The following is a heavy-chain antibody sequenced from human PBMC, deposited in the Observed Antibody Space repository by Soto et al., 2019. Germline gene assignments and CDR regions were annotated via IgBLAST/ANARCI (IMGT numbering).Heavy chain of an antibody. CDR3: AREEGYCGGGYCFRSAFDL. D-gene: IGHD2-15*01. Sequence: GGLLRDSCAVSAFTFKNHWMHWVRQVPGKGPVWVSRINGDGSFTSYADAVKGRFTISRDNAKNTLSLQMNSLRAEDTAVYYCAREEGYCGGGYCFRSAFDLWGQGTVVTVSS. CDR2: INGDGSFT. V-gene: IGHV3-74*01. CDR1: AFTFKNHW. J-gene: IGHJ3*01.